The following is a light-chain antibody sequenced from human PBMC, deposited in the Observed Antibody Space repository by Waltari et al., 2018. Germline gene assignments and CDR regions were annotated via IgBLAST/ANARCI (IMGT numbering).Light chain of an antibody. V-gene: IGKV2-28*01. J-gene: IGKJ3*01. CDR3: MQALQTFT. CDR2: WAS. Sequence: DIVMTQSPLSLPVPPGEPASISCSSSQSLLHSDGYNYLAWYLQRPGQSPQLLLYWASNRVSGVPDRFSGSGSGTDFTLRISRVEAEDVGVYYCMQALQTFTFGPGTKVDIK. CDR1: QSLLHSDGYNY.